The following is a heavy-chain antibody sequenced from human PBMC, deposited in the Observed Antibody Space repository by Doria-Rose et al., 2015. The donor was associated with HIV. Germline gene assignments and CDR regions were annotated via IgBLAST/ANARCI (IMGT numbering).Heavy chain of an antibody. V-gene: IGHV4-4*09. J-gene: IGHJ6*03. Sequence: QVQLQESGPGLVKPAETLSLTCTVSGGSISSYYWNWIRQPPGKGLEWIGYIYSSGSTHYNSSLKSRVTISIDTSKNHSPLRLTSGTAADTAVYYCARFRPSRGIYYSLDVWGKGTTVTASS. CDR3: ARFRPSRGIYYSLDV. D-gene: IGHD3-10*01. CDR2: IYSSGST. CDR1: GGSISSYY.